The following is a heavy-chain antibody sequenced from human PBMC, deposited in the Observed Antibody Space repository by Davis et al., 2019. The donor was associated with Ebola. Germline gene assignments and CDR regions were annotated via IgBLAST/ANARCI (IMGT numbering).Heavy chain of an antibody. CDR2: ISYDGSNK. J-gene: IGHJ4*02. D-gene: IGHD5-24*01. CDR1: GFTFSSYA. Sequence: GGSLRLSCAASGFTFSSYAMHWVRQAPGKGLEWVAVISYDGSNKYYADSVKGRFTISRDNSKNTLYLQMNSLKAEDTAVYYCASGKMATISNYWGQGTLVTVSS. V-gene: IGHV3-30-3*01. CDR3: ASGKMATISNY.